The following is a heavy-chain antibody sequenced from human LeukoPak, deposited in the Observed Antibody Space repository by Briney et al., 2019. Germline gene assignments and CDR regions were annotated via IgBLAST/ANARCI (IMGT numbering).Heavy chain of an antibody. Sequence: GGSLRLSCAVSGLTFSTFAMIWVRQPPGEGLEWVSSIFPSGGEIHYADSVRGRFTISRDNSKSTLSLQMNSLRAEDTAIYYCATYRQVLLPFESWGQGTLLTVSS. J-gene: IGHJ4*02. D-gene: IGHD2/OR15-2a*01. CDR1: GLTFSTFA. V-gene: IGHV3-23*01. CDR2: IFPSGGEI. CDR3: ATYRQVLLPFES.